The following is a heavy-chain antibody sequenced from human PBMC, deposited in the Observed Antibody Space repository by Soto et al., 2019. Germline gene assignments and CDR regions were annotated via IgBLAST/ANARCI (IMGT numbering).Heavy chain of an antibody. V-gene: IGHV3-23*01. D-gene: IGHD3-3*01. CDR3: ANLDGEHYYYYGMDV. Sequence: GGSLRLSCAASGFTFSSYAMSWVRQAPGKGLEWVSAISGSGGSTYYADSVKGRFTISRDNSKNTLYLQMNSLRAEDTAVYYCANLDGEHYYYYGMDVWGQGTTVTV. J-gene: IGHJ6*02. CDR1: GFTFSSYA. CDR2: ISGSGGST.